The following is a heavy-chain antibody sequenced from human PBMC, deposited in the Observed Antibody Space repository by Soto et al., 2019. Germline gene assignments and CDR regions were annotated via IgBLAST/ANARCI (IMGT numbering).Heavy chain of an antibody. D-gene: IGHD2-15*01. Sequence: QVQLQESGPGLVKPSETLSLTCTVSGGSISSYYWSWIRQPPGKGLEWIGYIYYSGSTNYNPSLKSRVTIAVDTSKNQFSLKLSSVTAADTAVYYCARPNLGYCSGGSCYPDAFDIWGQGTMVTVSS. CDR3: ARPNLGYCSGGSCYPDAFDI. V-gene: IGHV4-59*08. J-gene: IGHJ3*02. CDR1: GGSISSYY. CDR2: IYYSGST.